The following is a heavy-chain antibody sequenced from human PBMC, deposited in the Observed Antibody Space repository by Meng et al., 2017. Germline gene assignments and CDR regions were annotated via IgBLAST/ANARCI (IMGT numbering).Heavy chain of an antibody. CDR2: MYPSGST. CDR3: ARDVTGHYYFDY. CDR1: GGSISSGGYF. V-gene: IGHV4-31*03. Sequence: HLQESGPGLVKPSETLFLTCTVSGGSISSGGYFWGWIRQHPGRGLEWIGYMYPSGSTHYNPSQESRVTISIDTSKNQLSLELSSVTAADTAVYYCARDVTGHYYFDYWGQGTLVTVSS. J-gene: IGHJ4*02. D-gene: IGHD2-21*02.